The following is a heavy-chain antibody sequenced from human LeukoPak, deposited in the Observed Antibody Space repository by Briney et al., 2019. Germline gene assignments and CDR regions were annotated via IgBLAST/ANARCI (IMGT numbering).Heavy chain of an antibody. J-gene: IGHJ4*02. D-gene: IGHD3-9*01. CDR1: GFTFSSYA. Sequence: GGSLRLSCAASGFTFSSYAMHWVRQAPGKGLEYVSAISSSGVSTYYANSVKGRFTISRDNSKNTLYLQMGSLGAEDMAVYYCARRSIYNILTGHFDYWGQGTLVTVFS. V-gene: IGHV3-64*01. CDR3: ARRSIYNILTGHFDY. CDR2: ISSSGVST.